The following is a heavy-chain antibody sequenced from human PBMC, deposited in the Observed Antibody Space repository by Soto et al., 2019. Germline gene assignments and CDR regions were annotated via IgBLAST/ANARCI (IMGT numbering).Heavy chain of an antibody. CDR2: IWYDGSSK. V-gene: IGHV3-33*07. D-gene: IGHD3-9*01. Sequence: PGGSLRLSCAVSGLTFSSYAMYWFRQAPGKGLEWVAIIWYDGSSKYYADSVKGRFTISRDNSKNTVYLQMNSLRAEDTAVYYCARNVQTLRYNGMDVWGQGTTVTVSS. J-gene: IGHJ6*02. CDR3: ARNVQTLRYNGMDV. CDR1: GLTFSSYA.